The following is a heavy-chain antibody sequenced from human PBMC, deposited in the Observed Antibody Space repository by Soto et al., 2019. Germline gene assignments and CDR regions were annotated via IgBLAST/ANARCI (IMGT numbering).Heavy chain of an antibody. Sequence: EVHLLESGGGLVQPGGSLRLSCAASGFTFSAYAMNWVRQALGKGLEWVSAISDSGGSTYYADSVKGRFTISRDNTKNTLSLQMSSLRAEDTAVYYCAKPAAVAGRNWFDPWGQGTLVTVSS. J-gene: IGHJ5*02. CDR2: ISDSGGST. V-gene: IGHV3-23*01. CDR1: GFTFSAYA. D-gene: IGHD6-19*01. CDR3: AKPAAVAGRNWFDP.